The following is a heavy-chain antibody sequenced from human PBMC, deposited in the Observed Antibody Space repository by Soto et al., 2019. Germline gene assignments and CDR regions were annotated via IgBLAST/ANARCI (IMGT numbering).Heavy chain of an antibody. V-gene: IGHV3-74*01. D-gene: IGHD2-15*01. J-gene: IGHJ3*02. Sequence: GGSLRLSCAASGFTFSSYWMHWVRQAPGKGLVWVSRINSDGSSTSYADSVKGRFTISRDNAKNTLYLQMNSLRAEDTAVYYCARDLGYCSGGSCYGPRDAFDIWGQGTMVTVSS. CDR1: GFTFSSYW. CDR2: INSDGSST. CDR3: ARDLGYCSGGSCYGPRDAFDI.